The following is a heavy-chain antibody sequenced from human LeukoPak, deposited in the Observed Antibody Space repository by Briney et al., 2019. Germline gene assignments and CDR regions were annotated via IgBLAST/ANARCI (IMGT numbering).Heavy chain of an antibody. D-gene: IGHD4-17*01. CDR1: GFTFSSYS. J-gene: IGHJ4*02. V-gene: IGHV3-23*01. CDR2: ISGSGDTT. Sequence: GGSLRLSRTASGFTFSSYSMSWVRQGPGTGLEWVSAISGSGDTTFYADSVKGRFTISRDNSKKTLYLQVNSRRAGDTAVYFCAKELTTERTPGVDSWGQGTLVTVSS. CDR3: AKELTTERTPGVDS.